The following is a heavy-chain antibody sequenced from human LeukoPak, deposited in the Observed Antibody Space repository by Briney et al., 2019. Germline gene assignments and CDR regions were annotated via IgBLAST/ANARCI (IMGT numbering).Heavy chain of an antibody. J-gene: IGHJ4*02. Sequence: SETLSLTCTVSGGSISSSSYYWGWIRQPPGKGLEWIGSIYYSGSTYYNPSLKSRVTISVDTSKNQFSLKLSSVTAADTAVYYCARVGSYFDYWGQGTLVTVSS. CDR3: ARVGSYFDY. V-gene: IGHV4-39*07. CDR1: GGSISSSSYY. CDR2: IYYSGST. D-gene: IGHD1-26*01.